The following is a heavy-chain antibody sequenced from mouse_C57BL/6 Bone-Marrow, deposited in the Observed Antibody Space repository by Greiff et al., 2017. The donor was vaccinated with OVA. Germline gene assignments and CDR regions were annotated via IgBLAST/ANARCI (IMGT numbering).Heavy chain of an antibody. Sequence: QVQLKESGPELVKPGASVKISCKASGYTFTDYYINWVKQRPGQGLEWIGWIFPGSGSTYYNEKFKGKATLTVDKSSSTAYMLLSSLTSEDSAVYFCARSGYYGSSYEIAYWGQGTLVTVSA. V-gene: IGHV1-75*01. D-gene: IGHD1-1*01. J-gene: IGHJ3*01. CDR2: IFPGSGST. CDR3: ARSGYYGSSYEIAY. CDR1: GYTFTDYY.